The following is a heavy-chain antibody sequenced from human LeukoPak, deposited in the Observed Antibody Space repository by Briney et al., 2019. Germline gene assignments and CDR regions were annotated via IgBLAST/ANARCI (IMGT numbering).Heavy chain of an antibody. J-gene: IGHJ4*02. Sequence: SVKVSCKASGGTFSNYTISWVRQATGQGLEWMGEIIPIFGTANYAQKFQGRVTITADESTSTAYMELSSLRSEDTAVYYCARVPYSSGGNIDYWGQGTLLTVSS. CDR2: IIPIFGTA. D-gene: IGHD6-19*01. V-gene: IGHV1-69*01. CDR3: ARVPYSSGGNIDY. CDR1: GGTFSNYT.